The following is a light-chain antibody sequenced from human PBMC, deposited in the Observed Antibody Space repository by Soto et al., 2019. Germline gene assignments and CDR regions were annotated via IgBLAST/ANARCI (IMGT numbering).Light chain of an antibody. J-gene: IGKJ1*01. CDR2: GAS. CDR3: QQYGSSPPT. Sequence: EIVLTQSPGTLSLSPGETGTLSCRASQSVTSNSVAWYQQKPGQAPRLLIYGASSRVAGIPDRFRGVGSGTDFTLTIRRLEPEDFAVYVCQQYGSSPPTFGQGTKVDVK. CDR1: QSVTSNS. V-gene: IGKV3-20*01.